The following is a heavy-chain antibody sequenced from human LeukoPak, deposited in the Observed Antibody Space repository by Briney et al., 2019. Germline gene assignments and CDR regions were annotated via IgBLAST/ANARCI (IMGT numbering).Heavy chain of an antibody. Sequence: SETLSLTCTVSGGSISSSSYYWGWIRRPPGKGLEWIGSIYYSGSTYYNPSLKSRVTISVDTSKNQFSLKLSSVTAADTAVYYCASFWSGYYGANYGMDVWGQGTTVTVSS. D-gene: IGHD3-3*01. CDR2: IYYSGST. CDR3: ASFWSGYYGANYGMDV. CDR1: GGSISSSSYY. V-gene: IGHV4-39*01. J-gene: IGHJ6*02.